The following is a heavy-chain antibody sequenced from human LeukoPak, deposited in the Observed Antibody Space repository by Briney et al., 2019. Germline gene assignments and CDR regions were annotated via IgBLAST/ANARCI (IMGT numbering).Heavy chain of an antibody. CDR1: GYALTSYY. D-gene: IGHD6-19*01. J-gene: IGHJ4*02. Sequence: ASVKVSCKASGYALTSYYIHWVRQAPGQGLEWMGVMNPSGGSTDYARKLQGRVTMTRDTSTSTVYMELSSLRSDDTAVYYCAREYDSGVDYWGQGTLVTVSS. V-gene: IGHV1-46*01. CDR2: MNPSGGST. CDR3: AREYDSGVDY.